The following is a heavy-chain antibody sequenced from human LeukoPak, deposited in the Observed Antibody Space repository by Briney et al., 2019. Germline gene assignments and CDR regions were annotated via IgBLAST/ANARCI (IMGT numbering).Heavy chain of an antibody. D-gene: IGHD6-13*01. CDR3: AGGTLAAASSPIGY. J-gene: IGHJ4*02. Sequence: SETLSLTCTVSGGSISSYYWNWTRQPAGKGLEWIGRMYTSESTNYNSSLKSRVTMSVDTTKNQFSLKLSSVTAADTAVYYCAGGTLAAASSPIGYWGQGTLVTVSS. CDR2: MYTSEST. CDR1: GGSISSYY. V-gene: IGHV4-4*07.